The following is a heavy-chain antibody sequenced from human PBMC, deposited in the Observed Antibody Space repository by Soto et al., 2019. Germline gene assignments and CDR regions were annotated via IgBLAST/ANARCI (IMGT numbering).Heavy chain of an antibody. V-gene: IGHV4-59*01. CDR3: AREGYRSGWSGIRALNWFDS. D-gene: IGHD6-19*01. CDR1: GGSISPYY. J-gene: IGHJ5*01. CDR2: IYYSGST. Sequence: QVQLQESGPGLVKPSETLSLTCTVSGGSISPYYWSWIRQPPGKGLEWIGYIYYSGSTNYNPSLKSRVTISVDTSKNQVSRKLSAVTAADTAVYYCAREGYRSGWSGIRALNWFDSWGQGTLVTVSS.